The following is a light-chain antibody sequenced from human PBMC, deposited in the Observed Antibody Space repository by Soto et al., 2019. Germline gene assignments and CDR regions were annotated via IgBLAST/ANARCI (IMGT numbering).Light chain of an antibody. CDR2: AAS. J-gene: IGKJ5*01. V-gene: IGKV1-39*01. CDR1: QSISSY. CDR3: QQSYSTPIT. Sequence: LSASVGDRVTITCRASQSISSYLNWYQQKPGKAPKLLIYAASSLQSGVPSRFSGSGSGTDFTLTISSLQPEDFATYYCQQSYSTPITFGQGTRLEIK.